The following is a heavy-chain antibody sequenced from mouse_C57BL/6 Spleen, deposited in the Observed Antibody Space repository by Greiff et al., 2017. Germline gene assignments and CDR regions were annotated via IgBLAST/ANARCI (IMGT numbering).Heavy chain of an antibody. V-gene: IGHV1-50*01. J-gene: IGHJ4*01. D-gene: IGHD1-1*01. CDR1: GYTFTSYW. CDR3: ARRGYYYGSRGAMDY. Sequence: QVQLQQPGAELVKPGASVKLSCKASGYTFTSYWMQWVKQRPGQGLEWIGEIDPSDSYTNYNQKFKGKATLTVDTSSSTAYMQLSSLTSEDSAAYYCARRGYYYGSRGAMDYWGQGTSVTVSS. CDR2: IDPSDSYT.